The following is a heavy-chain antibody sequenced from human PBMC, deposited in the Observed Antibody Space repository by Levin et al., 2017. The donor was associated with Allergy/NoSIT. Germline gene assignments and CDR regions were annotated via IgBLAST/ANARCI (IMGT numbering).Heavy chain of an antibody. J-gene: IGHJ4*02. Sequence: PGGSLRLSCAASGFTFSSYAMSWVRQAPGKGLEWVSAISGSGGSTYYADSVKGRFTISRDNSKNTLYLQMNSLRAEDTAVYYCAKGEGRGYSFMTRYYFDYWGQGTLVTVSS. V-gene: IGHV3-23*01. CDR1: GFTFSSYA. D-gene: IGHD5-18*01. CDR3: AKGEGRGYSFMTRYYFDY. CDR2: ISGSGGST.